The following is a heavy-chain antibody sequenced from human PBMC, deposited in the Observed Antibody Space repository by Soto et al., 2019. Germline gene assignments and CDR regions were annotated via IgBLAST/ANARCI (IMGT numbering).Heavy chain of an antibody. Sequence: SETLSLTCTVSGGSISSYYWSWIRQPPGKGLEWIGYIYYSGSTNYNPSLKSLVTISVDTSKNQFSLKLSSVTAADTAVYYCASRARNLPRLWFGVYNYYGMDVWGQVTTVTVSS. D-gene: IGHD3-10*01. V-gene: IGHV4-59*01. CDR2: IYYSGST. CDR3: ASRARNLPRLWFGVYNYYGMDV. CDR1: GGSISSYY. J-gene: IGHJ6*02.